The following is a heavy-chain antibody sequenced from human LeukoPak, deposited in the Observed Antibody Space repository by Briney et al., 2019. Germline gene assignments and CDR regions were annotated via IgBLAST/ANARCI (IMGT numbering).Heavy chain of an antibody. J-gene: IGHJ4*02. V-gene: IGHV4-34*01. D-gene: IGHD4-11*01. CDR1: GGSFSGYY. CDR2: INHSGST. CDR3: AREGGGVTTSNYSFDY. Sequence: SETLSLTCAVYGGSFSGYYWSWIRQPPGKGLEWIGEINHSGSTNYNPSLKSRVTISVDTSKNQFSLKLSSVTAADTAVYYCAREGGGVTTSNYSFDYWGQGTLVTVSS.